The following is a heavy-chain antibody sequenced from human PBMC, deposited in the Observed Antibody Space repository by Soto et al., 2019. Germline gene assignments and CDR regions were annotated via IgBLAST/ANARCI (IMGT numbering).Heavy chain of an antibody. Sequence: GSLRLSCAASGFTFSSYWMHWVRQAPGKGLVWVSRINSDGSSTSYADSVKGRFTISRDNAKNTLYLQMNSLRAEDTAVYYCARDADILTGSDAFDIWGQGTMVTVSS. CDR2: INSDGSST. V-gene: IGHV3-74*01. J-gene: IGHJ3*02. CDR3: ARDADILTGSDAFDI. CDR1: GFTFSSYW. D-gene: IGHD3-9*01.